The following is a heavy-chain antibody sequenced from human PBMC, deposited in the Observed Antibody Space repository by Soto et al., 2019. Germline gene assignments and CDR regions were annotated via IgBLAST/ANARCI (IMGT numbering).Heavy chain of an antibody. CDR3: ARQEYITPWYLNY. CDR1: GFTFSAYA. J-gene: IGHJ4*02. Sequence: EVQLLESGGGVVQPGGSLRLSCAASGFTFSAYAMSWVRQAPGKGLEWVSVISGSGGATYYADSVQGRFTISRDNSKNTLYLQMNSLRAEDTAVYYCARQEYITPWYLNYLGQGTLVTVSS. CDR2: ISGSGGAT. V-gene: IGHV3-23*01. D-gene: IGHD6-6*01.